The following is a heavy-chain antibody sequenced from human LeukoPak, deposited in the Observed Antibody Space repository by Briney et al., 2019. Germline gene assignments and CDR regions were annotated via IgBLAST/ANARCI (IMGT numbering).Heavy chain of an antibody. V-gene: IGHV1-8*01. CDR1: GYTFTSYD. CDR3: ARAAWVSTSSKYYFDN. D-gene: IGHD2-21*01. Sequence: ASVKVSCKASGYTFTSYDINWVRQATGQELEWMGWMNPNSGNTGYAQKFQGRVTMIANTSISTAYMELSSLRSEDTALYYCARAAWVSTSSKYYFDNWGQGTLVTVSS. CDR2: MNPNSGNT. J-gene: IGHJ4*02.